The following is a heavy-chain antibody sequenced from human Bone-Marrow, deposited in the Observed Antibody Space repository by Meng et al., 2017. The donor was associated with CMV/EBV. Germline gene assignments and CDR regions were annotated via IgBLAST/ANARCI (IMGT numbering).Heavy chain of an antibody. CDR1: GFTFSGYT. Sequence: GGSLRLSCVASGFTFSGYTMNWVRQAPGKGLEWVSYISSNSDTIYYADSVRGRFTISRDNTKNSLYLQKSSLRAEDTAVYCCASNLPAADYWGQGTRVTGSS. J-gene: IGHJ4*02. CDR2: ISSNSDTI. CDR3: ASNLPAADY. V-gene: IGHV3-48*04. D-gene: IGHD2-2*01.